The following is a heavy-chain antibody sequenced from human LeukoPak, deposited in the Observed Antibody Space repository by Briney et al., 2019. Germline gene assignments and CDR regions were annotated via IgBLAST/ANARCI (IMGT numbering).Heavy chain of an antibody. CDR3: AKGHSSGYYGGVDY. Sequence: PGRSLRLSCAASGFTFDDYAMHWVRQARGKGLEWVSGISWNSGSIGYADSVKGRFTISRDNAKNSLYLQMNRLRAEDMALYYCAKGHSSGYYGGVDYWGQGTLVTVSS. CDR1: GFTFDDYA. D-gene: IGHD3-22*01. V-gene: IGHV3-9*03. CDR2: ISWNSGSI. J-gene: IGHJ4*02.